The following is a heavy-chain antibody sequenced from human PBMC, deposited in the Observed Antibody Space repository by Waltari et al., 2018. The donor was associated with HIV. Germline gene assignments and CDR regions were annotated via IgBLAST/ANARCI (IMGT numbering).Heavy chain of an antibody. D-gene: IGHD1-26*01. Sequence: QVQLQQSGPGLVKPLETLSLTCTVSGESITNSYYWGWIRQPPGKGLEWIGSMYYSGTAYYNPSLKSRVTISVDTSKNHFSLDLTFVTAADTAIYYCARHSIIVGPKGWFDPWGQGTLVSVSS. CDR1: GESITNSYY. V-gene: IGHV4-39*01. J-gene: IGHJ5*02. CDR3: ARHSIIVGPKGWFDP. CDR2: MYYSGTA.